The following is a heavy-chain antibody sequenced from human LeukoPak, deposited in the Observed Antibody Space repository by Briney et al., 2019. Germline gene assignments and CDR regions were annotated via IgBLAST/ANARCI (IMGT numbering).Heavy chain of an antibody. CDR1: GGSISSYY. CDR2: IYYSGST. D-gene: IGHD3-9*01. CDR3: ATQAGMYYDILTGPSGGAFDI. V-gene: IGHV4-59*01. J-gene: IGHJ3*02. Sequence: SETLSLTCTVSGGSISSYYWSWIRQPPGKGLEWIGYIYYSGSTNYIPSLKSRVTISVDTSKNQSSLKLSSVTAADTAVYYCATQAGMYYDILTGPSGGAFDIWGQGTMVTVSS.